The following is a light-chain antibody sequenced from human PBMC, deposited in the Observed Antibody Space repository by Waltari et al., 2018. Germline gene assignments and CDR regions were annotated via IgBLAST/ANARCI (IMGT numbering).Light chain of an antibody. V-gene: IGLV2-23*01. CDR1: SSDVGTYNL. J-gene: IGLJ2*01. Sequence: QSALTQPASVSGSPGQSITISCTGTSSDVGTYNLVSWYQHHPGKAPKLMIYESTKPPSGVSNRFSGCKSDKPASLTIAGLQAEDEADYYCCSFAGSSPHVVFGGGTKLTVL. CDR2: EST. CDR3: CSFAGSSPHVV.